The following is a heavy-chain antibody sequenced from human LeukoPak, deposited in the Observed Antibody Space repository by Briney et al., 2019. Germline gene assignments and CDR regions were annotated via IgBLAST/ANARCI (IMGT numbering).Heavy chain of an antibody. Sequence: GGSLRLSCAASAFTFSAYGMHWVRQAPGKGLEWVAFIRYDGVNKYYADSVKGRFTISRDNSRNSLYLEVNSLIPEDTALYYCAKPQEADLWVPDYWGRGTLVTVSS. CDR3: AKPQEADLWVPDY. D-gene: IGHD3-3*01. V-gene: IGHV3-30*02. CDR2: IRYDGVNK. J-gene: IGHJ4*02. CDR1: AFTFSAYG.